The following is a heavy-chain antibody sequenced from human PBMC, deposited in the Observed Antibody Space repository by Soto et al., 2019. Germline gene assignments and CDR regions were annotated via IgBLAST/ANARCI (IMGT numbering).Heavy chain of an antibody. V-gene: IGHV3-30-3*01. CDR2: ISYDGTYR. CDR3: AIDRSLGATLGAIDF. CDR1: GFTFSNIA. D-gene: IGHD1-26*01. Sequence: QAQLVESGGGVVQPGRSLRLSCAASGFTFSNIAMHWVRQAPGKGLEWVAAISYDGTYRPYADFARGRFTISRDNSQKTLYLQMNSLRPEGTALYDCAIDRSLGATLGAIDFWGQGTLVTVSS. J-gene: IGHJ4*02.